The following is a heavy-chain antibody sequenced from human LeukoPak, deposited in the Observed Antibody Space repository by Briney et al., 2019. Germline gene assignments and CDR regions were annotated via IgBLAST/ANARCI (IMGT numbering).Heavy chain of an antibody. CDR3: ARGRPKYYDFWSGHTPFFDY. D-gene: IGHD3-3*01. V-gene: IGHV4-30-4*01. Sequence: SQTLSLTCTVSGGSISSGDYYWSWIRQPPGTGLEWIGYIYYSGSTYYNPSLKSRVTISVDTSENQFSLKLSSVTAADTAVYYCARGRPKYYDFWSGHTPFFDYWGQGTLVTVSS. J-gene: IGHJ4*02. CDR2: IYYSGST. CDR1: GGSISSGDYY.